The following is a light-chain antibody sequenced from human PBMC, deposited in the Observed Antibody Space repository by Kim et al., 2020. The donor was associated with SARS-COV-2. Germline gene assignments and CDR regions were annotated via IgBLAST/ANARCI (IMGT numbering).Light chain of an antibody. CDR2: RNN. CDR1: CSNIGSNY. Sequence: GQRVTISCSGSCSNIGSNYVYWYQQLPGTAPHLLIYRNNQRPSGVPDRFSGSKSGTSASLAISGLRSEDEADYYCAAWDDSLSGYVFGTGTKVTVL. J-gene: IGLJ1*01. V-gene: IGLV1-47*01. CDR3: AAWDDSLSGYV.